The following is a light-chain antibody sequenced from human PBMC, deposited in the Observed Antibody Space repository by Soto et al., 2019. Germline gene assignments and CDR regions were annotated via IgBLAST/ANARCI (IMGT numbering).Light chain of an antibody. CDR1: QSVSSSY. V-gene: IGKV3-20*01. CDR3: QQTSSSPYT. Sequence: EIVLTQSPGTLSLSPGEGATLSCRASQSVSSSYLAWCQQKPGQPPRLLIYGASNRATGIPDRFSGSGSGTDFTLTIRRLEPEDFAVYFCQQTSSSPYTFGQGTKLEIK. J-gene: IGKJ2*01. CDR2: GAS.